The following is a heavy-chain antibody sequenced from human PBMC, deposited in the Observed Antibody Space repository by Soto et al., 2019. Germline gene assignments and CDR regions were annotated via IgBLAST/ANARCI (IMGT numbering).Heavy chain of an antibody. Sequence: EVQLVESGGGLVQPGGSLKLSCAASGFTFSGSAMHWVRQASGKGLQWVGRIRSKANSYATSYDASVKGRFTISRDDPKNTAYLQMNSLRTEDTAVYYCTRRYFYDSSGYYMDDYWGQGTLVTVSS. CDR3: TRRYFYDSSGYYMDDY. J-gene: IGHJ4*02. CDR1: GFTFSGSA. CDR2: IRSKANSYAT. D-gene: IGHD3-22*01. V-gene: IGHV3-73*02.